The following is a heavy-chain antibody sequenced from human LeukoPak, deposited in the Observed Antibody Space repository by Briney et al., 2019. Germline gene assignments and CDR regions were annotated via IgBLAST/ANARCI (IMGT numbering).Heavy chain of an antibody. Sequence: SQTLSLTCTVSGGSISSGSYYWSWIRQPAGKGLEWIGRIYTSGSTNYNPSLKSRVTISVDTSKNQFPLKLSSVTAADTAVYYCASTGRYYMDVWGKGTTVTVSS. V-gene: IGHV4-61*02. D-gene: IGHD1-14*01. J-gene: IGHJ6*03. CDR1: GGSISSGSYY. CDR3: ASTGRYYMDV. CDR2: IYTSGST.